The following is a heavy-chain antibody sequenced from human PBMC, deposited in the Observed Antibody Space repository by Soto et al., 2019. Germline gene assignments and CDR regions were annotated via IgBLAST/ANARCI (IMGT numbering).Heavy chain of an antibody. CDR1: GFTFSSQS. CDR2: VSSDSTYI. V-gene: IGHV3-21*01. D-gene: IGHD2-2*01. Sequence: EVLLVDSGGGLVQPGGSLRLSCPASGFTFSSQSMNWVRQAPGKGLEWVSSVSSDSTYIFYADSVKGRFTISRDNAKNSLYLQMNSLRAEDTALYYCARGGYCSSSTCIFDYWGQGTLVTVSS. CDR3: ARGGYCSSSTCIFDY. J-gene: IGHJ4*02.